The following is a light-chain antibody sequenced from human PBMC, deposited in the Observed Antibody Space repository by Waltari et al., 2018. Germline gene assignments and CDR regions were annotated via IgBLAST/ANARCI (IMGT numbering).Light chain of an antibody. J-gene: IGLJ3*02. V-gene: IGLV2-14*01. CDR3: SSYTSSSTLV. Sequence: QSALTQPASVSGSPGQSITISCTGTSSYVGGYNYVSWNQQHPGKAPKLMIYEVSKRPSCVSTRCSGSKSGNTASLTISGLQAEDEADYYCSSYTSSSTLVFGGGTKLTVL. CDR2: EVS. CDR1: SSYVGGYNY.